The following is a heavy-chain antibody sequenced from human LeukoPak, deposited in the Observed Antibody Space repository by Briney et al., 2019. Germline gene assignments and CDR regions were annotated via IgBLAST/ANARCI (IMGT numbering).Heavy chain of an antibody. D-gene: IGHD3-10*01. CDR1: GGSISSITYS. Sequence: SETLSLTCIVSGGSISSITYSWGWIRQPPGKGLEWIVSIYYSGGTYYNPSLNSRATISVDTSKNHFSLNLSSVTAADTAVYYCARRYSGSGNWDYWGQGTLVTVSS. CDR2: IYYSGGT. J-gene: IGHJ4*02. V-gene: IGHV4-39*02. CDR3: ARRYSGSGNWDY.